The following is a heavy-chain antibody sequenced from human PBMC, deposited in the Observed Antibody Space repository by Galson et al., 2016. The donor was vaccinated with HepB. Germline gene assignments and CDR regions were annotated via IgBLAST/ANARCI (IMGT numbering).Heavy chain of an antibody. Sequence: SLRLSCAASGFTFSSYGMHWVRQAPGKGLEWVAVIWYDGSNEYYADSVKGRFTISRDNSKNALYLQMNSLRAEDTAMYYCARDKGARFGARYLIDYWGQGTLVTVSS. D-gene: IGHD3-10*01. CDR1: GFTFSSYG. CDR2: IWYDGSNE. CDR3: ARDKGARFGARYLIDY. J-gene: IGHJ4*02. V-gene: IGHV3-33*01.